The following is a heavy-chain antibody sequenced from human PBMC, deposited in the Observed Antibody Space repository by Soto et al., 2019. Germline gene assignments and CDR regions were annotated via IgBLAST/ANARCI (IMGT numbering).Heavy chain of an antibody. J-gene: IGHJ6*02. V-gene: IGHV3-66*01. D-gene: IGHD2-2*01. CDR3: ARDDCSSTSCYAGAYYYGMDV. CDR1: GFTVSSNY. Sequence: GGSLRLSCAASGFTVSSNYMSWVRQAPGKGLEWVSVIYSGGSTYYADSVKGRFTISRDNSKNTLYLQMNSLRAEDTAVYYCARDDCSSTSCYAGAYYYGMDVWGQGTTVTVSS. CDR2: IYSGGST.